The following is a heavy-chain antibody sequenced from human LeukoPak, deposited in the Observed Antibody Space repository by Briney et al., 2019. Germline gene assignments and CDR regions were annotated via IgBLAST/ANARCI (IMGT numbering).Heavy chain of an antibody. J-gene: IGHJ3*02. CDR3: SRFYSSGWASGAFDI. D-gene: IGHD3-22*01. CDR1: GFTFSDYA. V-gene: IGHV3-49*04. CDR2: TRNKANGGTT. Sequence: GGSLRLSCTPSGFTFSDYAVSWVRQAPGKGLEWIGFTRNKANGGTTEYAASVKGRFTISRDDSKTIAHLQMSSLKTEDTAVYYCSRFYSSGWASGAFDIWGQGTMVTVSS.